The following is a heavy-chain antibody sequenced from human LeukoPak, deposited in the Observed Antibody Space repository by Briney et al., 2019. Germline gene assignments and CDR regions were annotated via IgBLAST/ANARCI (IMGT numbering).Heavy chain of an antibody. Sequence: SETLSLTCTVSGGSISSSSYYWGWIRQPPGKGLEWIGSIYYSGSTYYNPSLKSRVTISVDTSKNQFSLKLSSVTAADTAVYYCAREPVVTPWNWFDPWGQGTLVTVSS. V-gene: IGHV4-39*07. CDR1: GGSISSSSYY. J-gene: IGHJ5*02. CDR3: AREPVVTPWNWFDP. D-gene: IGHD4-23*01. CDR2: IYYSGST.